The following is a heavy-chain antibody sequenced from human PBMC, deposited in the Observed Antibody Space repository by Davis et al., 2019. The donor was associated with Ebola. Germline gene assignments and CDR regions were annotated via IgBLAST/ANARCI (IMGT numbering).Heavy chain of an antibody. V-gene: IGHV1-18*01. CDR1: GYTFTSYG. CDR3: ARVRVTTERWLQSLGY. Sequence: AASVKVSCKASGYTFTSYGISWVRQAPGQGLEWMGWISAYNGNTNYAQKFQGRVTITRDTSASTAYMELSSLRSEDTAVYYCARVRVTTERWLQSLGYWGQGTLVTVSS. D-gene: IGHD5-24*01. J-gene: IGHJ4*02. CDR2: ISAYNGNT.